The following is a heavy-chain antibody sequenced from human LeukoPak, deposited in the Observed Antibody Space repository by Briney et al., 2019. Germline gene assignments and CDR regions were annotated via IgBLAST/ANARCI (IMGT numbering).Heavy chain of an antibody. D-gene: IGHD3-10*01. J-gene: IGHJ5*02. CDR1: GGSISSSSYY. V-gene: IGHV4-39*01. CDR3: ARHIGVLLWFGEFANWFDP. CDR2: IYYSGST. Sequence: SETLSLTCTVSGGSISSSSYYWGWIRQPPGKGLEWIGSIYYSGSTYYNPSLKSRVTISVDTSKNQFSLKLSSVTAADTAVYYCARHIGVLLWFGEFANWFDPWGQGTLVTVSS.